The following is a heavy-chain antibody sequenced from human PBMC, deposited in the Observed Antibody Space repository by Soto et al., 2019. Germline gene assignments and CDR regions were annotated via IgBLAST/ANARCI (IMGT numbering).Heavy chain of an antibody. Sequence: EVQLVESGGGLVQPGGSLRLSCAASGFTFSSYWMSWVRQAPGKGLEWVANIKQDGSEKYYVDSVKGRFTISRDNAKNSLYLQMNSLRAEDTAVYYCARGSHIVVVNDAFDIWGQGTMVTVSS. J-gene: IGHJ3*02. CDR1: GFTFSSYW. CDR2: IKQDGSEK. D-gene: IGHD2-21*01. CDR3: ARGSHIVVVNDAFDI. V-gene: IGHV3-7*01.